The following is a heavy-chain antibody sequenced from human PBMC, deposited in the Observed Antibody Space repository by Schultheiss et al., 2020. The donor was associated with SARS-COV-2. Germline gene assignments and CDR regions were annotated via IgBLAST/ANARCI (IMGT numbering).Heavy chain of an antibody. CDR1: GGSISSYY. J-gene: IGHJ4*02. Sequence: SETLSLTCTVSGGSISSYYWSWIRQPAGKGLEWIGYIYYSGNTNYNPSLKSRVTISVDTSKNQFSLKLSSVTAADTAVYYCARASTVTSFEYWGQGTLVTVSS. V-gene: IGHV4-59*08. D-gene: IGHD4-17*01. CDR3: ARASTVTSFEY. CDR2: IYYSGNT.